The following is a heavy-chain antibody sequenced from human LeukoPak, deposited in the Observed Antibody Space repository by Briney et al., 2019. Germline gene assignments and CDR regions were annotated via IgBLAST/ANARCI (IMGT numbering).Heavy chain of an antibody. D-gene: IGHD5-18*01. V-gene: IGHV5-51*01. CDR2: IYPGDSDT. CDR1: GYSFTSYW. J-gene: IGHJ6*02. CDR3: ARHAYSYGAPPYYYGMDV. Sequence: GESLKISCQGSGYSFTSYWIGWVRQLPGKGLEWMGIIYPGDSDTRYSPSFQGQVIISADKSISTAYLQWSSLKASDTAMYYCARHAYSYGAPPYYYGMDVWGQGTTVTVSS.